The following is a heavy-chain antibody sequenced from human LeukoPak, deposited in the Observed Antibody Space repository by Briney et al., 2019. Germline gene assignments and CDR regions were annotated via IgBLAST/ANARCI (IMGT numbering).Heavy chain of an antibody. J-gene: IGHJ4*02. CDR3: TTDFPDTIFGVVIMIGY. Sequence: PGGSLRLSCVASGFTFSSYAMSWVCQAPGKGLEWVGRIKSKTDGGTTDYAAPVKGRFTISRDDSKNTLYLQMNSLKTEDTAVYYCTTDFPDTIFGVVIMIGYWGQGTLVTVSS. CDR2: IKSKTDGGTT. CDR1: GFTFSSYA. D-gene: IGHD3-3*01. V-gene: IGHV3-15*01.